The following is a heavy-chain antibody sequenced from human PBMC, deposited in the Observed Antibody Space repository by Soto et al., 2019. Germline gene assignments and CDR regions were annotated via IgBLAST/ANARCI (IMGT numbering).Heavy chain of an antibody. CDR3: ARQGPLAGYYMPYFFDY. D-gene: IGHD3-9*01. J-gene: IGHJ4*02. CDR1: GYTFTSYD. V-gene: IGHV1-8*01. CDR2: MNPNSGNT. Sequence: QVQLVQSGAEVKKPGASVKVSCKASGYTFTSYDINWVRQATGQGLEWMGWMNPNSGNTGYAQKFQGRVTMTRNTSISTAYMELSSLRSEDTAVYYCARQGPLAGYYMPYFFDYWCQGTLVTVSS.